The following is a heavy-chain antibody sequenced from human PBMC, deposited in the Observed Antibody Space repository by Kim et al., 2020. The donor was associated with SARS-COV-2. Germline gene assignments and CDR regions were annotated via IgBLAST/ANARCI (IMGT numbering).Heavy chain of an antibody. J-gene: IGHJ3*02. D-gene: IGHD2-2*01. Sequence: SVKVSCKASGGTFSSYAISWVRQAPGQGLEWMGGIIPIFGTANYAQKFQGRVTITADESTSTAYMELSSLRSEDTAVYYCAREVVVPAAMSSPNNDAFDIWGQGTMVTVSS. CDR1: GGTFSSYA. CDR3: AREVVVPAAMSSPNNDAFDI. CDR2: IIPIFGTA. V-gene: IGHV1-69*13.